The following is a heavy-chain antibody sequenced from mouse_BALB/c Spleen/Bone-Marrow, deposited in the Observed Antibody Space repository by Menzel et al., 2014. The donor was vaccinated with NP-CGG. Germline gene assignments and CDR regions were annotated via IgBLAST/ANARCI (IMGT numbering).Heavy chain of an antibody. CDR1: GFTFSDYY. J-gene: IGHJ1*01. V-gene: IGHV5-4*02. CDR3: SRDYYGMYFDV. CDR2: ISDDGSYT. Sequence: EVKLVESGGGLVKPGGSLKLSCAASGFTFSDYYMYWVRQTPEKRLEWVATISDDGSYTYYPDSVEGRFTISRDNAKNNLYLQMSSLRSEDTAMYFCSRDYYGMYFDVWGAGTTVTVSS. D-gene: IGHD1-1*01.